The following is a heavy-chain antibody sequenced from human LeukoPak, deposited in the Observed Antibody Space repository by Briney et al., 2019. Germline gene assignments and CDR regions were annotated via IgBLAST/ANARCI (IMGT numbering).Heavy chain of an antibody. D-gene: IGHD4-17*01. CDR3: ARDSLGYGDKRAGGMDV. Sequence: GASVKVSCKASGYTFTSYGISWVRQAPGQGLEWMGWISAYNGDTNYAQKLQGRVTMTTDTSTSTAYMELRSLRSDDTAVYYCARDSLGYGDKRAGGMDVWGQGTTVTVSS. CDR2: ISAYNGDT. CDR1: GYTFTSYG. J-gene: IGHJ6*02. V-gene: IGHV1-18*01.